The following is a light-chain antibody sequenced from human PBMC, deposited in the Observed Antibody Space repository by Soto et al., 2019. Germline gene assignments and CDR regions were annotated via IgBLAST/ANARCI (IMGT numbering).Light chain of an antibody. Sequence: EIVMTQSPATLSVSPGERATLSCRASQSVGSSLAWYQQKPGQAPRLLIYGASTRATGIPGRFRGSGSGTDLTLTISSLQSEDFAVYYCQQYKNWSPVTFGGGTKVEIK. V-gene: IGKV3-15*01. CDR3: QQYKNWSPVT. CDR1: QSVGSS. CDR2: GAS. J-gene: IGKJ4*01.